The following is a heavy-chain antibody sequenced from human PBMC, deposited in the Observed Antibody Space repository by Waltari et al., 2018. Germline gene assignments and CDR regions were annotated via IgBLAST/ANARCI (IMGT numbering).Heavy chain of an antibody. CDR1: GYTFTGYY. Sequence: QVQLVQSGAEGKKPGSSVKVSCKASGYTFTGYYTHSVRQAPGHGLAWMGWINPNSGGTNYAQKCQGRVTMTRDTSISTAYMELSRLRSDDTAVYYCARSTGWAGTFDYWGQGTLVTVSS. CDR2: INPNSGGT. CDR3: ARSTGWAGTFDY. D-gene: IGHD6-19*01. J-gene: IGHJ4*02. V-gene: IGHV1-2*02.